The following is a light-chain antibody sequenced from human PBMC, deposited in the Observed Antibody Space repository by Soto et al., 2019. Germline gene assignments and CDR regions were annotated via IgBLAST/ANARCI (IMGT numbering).Light chain of an antibody. CDR1: SSDIGTYDY. Sequence: QSALTQPASVSGSPGQSITISCTGTSSDIGTYDYVSWYQHHPGKAPKLMIYEVTNRPSGVSDRFSGSKSGKTASLTISGPQAEDEGDYYCRSYTTTTPPLVFGGGTKLTVL. CDR3: RSYTTTTPPLV. CDR2: EVT. J-gene: IGLJ2*01. V-gene: IGLV2-14*01.